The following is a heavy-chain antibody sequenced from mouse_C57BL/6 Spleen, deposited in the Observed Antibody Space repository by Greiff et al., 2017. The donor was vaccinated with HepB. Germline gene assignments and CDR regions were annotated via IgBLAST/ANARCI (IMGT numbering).Heavy chain of an antibody. CDR1: GYSITSGYY. J-gene: IGHJ1*03. CDR2: ISYDGSN. V-gene: IGHV3-6*01. CDR3: ARGLLRWWYFDV. D-gene: IGHD1-1*01. Sequence: EVKLLESGPGLVKPSQSLSLTCSVTGYSITSGYYWNWIRQFPGNKLEWMGYISYDGSNNYNPSLKNRISITRDTSKNQFFLKLNSVTTEDTATYYCARGLLRWWYFDVWGTGTTVTVSS.